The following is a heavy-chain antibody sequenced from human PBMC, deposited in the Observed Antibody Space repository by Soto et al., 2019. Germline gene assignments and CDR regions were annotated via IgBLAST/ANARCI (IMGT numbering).Heavy chain of an antibody. CDR3: AGCYCSVGSCYTCWHFDL. V-gene: IGHV1-18*01. CDR2: IGPYNGNT. Sequence: QVQLVQSGAEVKKPGASVKVSCKASGYTFNNYGISWVRQAPGQGLEWMGWIGPYNGNTDHAQNFQGRVTMTTDTTTNTAYMELGSLRSADTALYYCAGCYCSVGSCYTCWHFDLWGRGTLVTVSS. D-gene: IGHD2-15*01. J-gene: IGHJ2*01. CDR1: GYTFNNYG.